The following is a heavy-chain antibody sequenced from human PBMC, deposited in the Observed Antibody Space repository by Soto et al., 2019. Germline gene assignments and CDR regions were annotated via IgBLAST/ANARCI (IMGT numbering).Heavy chain of an antibody. D-gene: IGHD5-18*01. V-gene: IGHV1-18*01. CDR3: GREGVDTATGYYYGMDV. CDR1: GYTFTSYG. J-gene: IGHJ6*02. CDR2: ISAYNGNT. Sequence: QVQLVQSGAEVKKPGASVKVSCKASGYTFTSYGISWVRQAPGQGLEWMGCISAYNGNTNYAQKLQGRVTMTTGTSRSTAYMELRSLRSDDTAVYYCGREGVDTATGYYYGMDVWGQGTTVTVPS.